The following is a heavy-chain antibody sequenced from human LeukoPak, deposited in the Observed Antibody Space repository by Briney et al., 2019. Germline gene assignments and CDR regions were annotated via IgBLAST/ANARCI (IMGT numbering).Heavy chain of an antibody. J-gene: IGHJ4*02. CDR3: ATEEVGATAIEY. D-gene: IGHD1-26*01. Sequence: ASVKVSCKVSGYTLTELSMHWVRQAPGKGLEWMGGFDPEDGETIYAQKFQGRVTMTEDTSTDTAYMELSSLRFEDTALYYCATEEVGATAIEYWGQGTLVTVSS. V-gene: IGHV1-24*01. CDR1: GYTLTELS. CDR2: FDPEDGET.